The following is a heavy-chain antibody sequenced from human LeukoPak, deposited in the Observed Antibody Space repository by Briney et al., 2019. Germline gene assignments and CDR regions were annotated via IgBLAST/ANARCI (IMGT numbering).Heavy chain of an antibody. V-gene: IGHV4-39*01. CDR3: ARLGSGNYLSPVNY. CDR2: IYYSGST. Sequence: SETLSLTCTVSGGSISSSSYYWGCIRQPPGKGLEWIGTIYYSGSTYYNPSLKSRVTISVDTSKNQFSLKLSSVTAADTAVYYCARLGSGNYLSPVNYWGQGTLVTVSS. D-gene: IGHD1-26*01. CDR1: GGSISSSSYY. J-gene: IGHJ4*02.